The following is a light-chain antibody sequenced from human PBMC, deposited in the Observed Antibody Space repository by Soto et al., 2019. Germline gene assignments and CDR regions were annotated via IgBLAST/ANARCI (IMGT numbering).Light chain of an antibody. V-gene: IGKV3-15*01. CDR2: GAS. CDR1: QSVRTN. J-gene: IGKJ1*01. Sequence: EIVMTQSTANLSVSPGERATLSCRASQSVRTNLAWYQQSPGQAPRLLIYGASTRATGIPARLSGGGSETEFTLTISSLQSEAFAVYYCQQYDVWPWTFGQGTKVEIK. CDR3: QQYDVWPWT.